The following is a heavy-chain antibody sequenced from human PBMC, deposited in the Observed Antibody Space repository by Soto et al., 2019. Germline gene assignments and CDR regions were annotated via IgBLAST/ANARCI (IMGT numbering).Heavy chain of an antibody. CDR1: GFTFSSYA. CDR2: ISSNGGST. Sequence: EVQLVESGGGLVQPGGSLRLSCAASGFTFSSYAMHWVRQAPGKGLEYVSAISSNGGSTYYANSVKGRFTISRDNSKNTLYLQMGSLRAEDMAVYYCARVGSSSVWGQGTLVTVSS. CDR3: ARVGSSSV. D-gene: IGHD6-6*01. J-gene: IGHJ4*02. V-gene: IGHV3-64*01.